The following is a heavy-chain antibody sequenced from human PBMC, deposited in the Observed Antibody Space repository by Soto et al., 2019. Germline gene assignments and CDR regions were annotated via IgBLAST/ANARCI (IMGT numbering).Heavy chain of an antibody. CDR2: IDPSGSHT. CDR3: ARSPPANWKGWLDP. D-gene: IGHD1-1*01. J-gene: IGHJ5*01. CDR1: ADSLINYW. V-gene: IGHV5-10-1*01. Sequence: PGESLKISCQGSADSLINYWIHWVRQKPGKGLEWVGRIDPSGSHTTYSPSFQGLVTFSFDKSISAAYLQWNSLKASDTAMYFCARSPPANWKGWLDPWGQGTLVTVS.